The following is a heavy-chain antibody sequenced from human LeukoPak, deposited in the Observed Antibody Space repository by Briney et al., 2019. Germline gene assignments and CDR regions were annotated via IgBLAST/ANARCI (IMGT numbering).Heavy chain of an antibody. J-gene: IGHJ6*02. D-gene: IGHD3-10*01. V-gene: IGHV3-33*01. CDR1: GFTFSSYG. CDR2: IWYDGSNK. CDR3: ASVVRGAFYGMDV. Sequence: PGGSLRLSCAASGFTFSSYGMHWVRQAPGKGLEWVAVIWYDGSNKYYADSVKGRFTISRDNSKNTLYLQMNSLRAEDTAVYYCASVVRGAFYGMDVWGQGTTVTVSS.